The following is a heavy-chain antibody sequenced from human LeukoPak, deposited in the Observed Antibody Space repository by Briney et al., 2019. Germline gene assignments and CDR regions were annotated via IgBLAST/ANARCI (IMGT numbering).Heavy chain of an antibody. Sequence: GGSLRLSCTASGFTFGDYAMSWVRQAPGKGLEWVAVISYDGSNKYYADSVKGRFTISRDNSKNTLYLQMNSLRAEDTAVYYCARDWRLNYDFWSGYYTGPARKNWFDPWGQGTLVTVSS. V-gene: IGHV3-30-3*01. CDR3: ARDWRLNYDFWSGYYTGPARKNWFDP. J-gene: IGHJ5*02. CDR2: ISYDGSNK. D-gene: IGHD3-3*01. CDR1: GFTFGDYA.